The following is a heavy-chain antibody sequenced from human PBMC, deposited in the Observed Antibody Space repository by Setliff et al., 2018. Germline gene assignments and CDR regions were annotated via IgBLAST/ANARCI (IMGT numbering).Heavy chain of an antibody. Sequence: PSETLSLTCTVSGGSISGASIRSYYWSWIRQPPGKGLEFIGHVYYSGTTNYNPSLKSRVTLSLDTSKNQFSLELSSVTAADTAMYYCARENGYCSGGACYFMFDYWGQGTLVTVSS. CDR2: VYYSGTT. D-gene: IGHD2-15*01. J-gene: IGHJ4*02. V-gene: IGHV4-61*01. CDR1: GGSISGASIRSYY. CDR3: ARENGYCSGGACYFMFDY.